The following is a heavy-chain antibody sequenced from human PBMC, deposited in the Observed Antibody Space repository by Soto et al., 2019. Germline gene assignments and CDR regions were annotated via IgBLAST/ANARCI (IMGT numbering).Heavy chain of an antibody. V-gene: IGHV1-2*02. CDR3: ARDLRNPRYCSGGSCPWGY. Sequence: GASVKVSCKASGYTFTGYYMHWVRQAPGQGLEWMGWINPNSGGTNYAQKFQGRVTMTRDTSISTAYMELSRLRSDDTAVYYCARDLRNPRYCSGGSCPWGYWGQGTLVTVSS. J-gene: IGHJ4*02. CDR2: INPNSGGT. D-gene: IGHD2-15*01. CDR1: GYTFTGYY.